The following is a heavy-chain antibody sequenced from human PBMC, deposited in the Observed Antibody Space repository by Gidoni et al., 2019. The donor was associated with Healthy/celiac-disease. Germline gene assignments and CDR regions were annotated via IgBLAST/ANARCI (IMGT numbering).Heavy chain of an antibody. CDR2: ISYDGSNK. V-gene: IGHV3-30*18. J-gene: IGHJ4*02. D-gene: IGHD6-6*01. Sequence: QVQLVESGGGVVQPGRSLRLSCAASGFTFSSYGMQWVRQAPGKGLEWVAVISYDGSNKYYADSVKGRFTISRDNSKNTLYLQMNSLRAEDTAVYYCAKVSSSTGIITDYWGQGTLVTVSS. CDR3: AKVSSSTGIITDY. CDR1: GFTFSSYG.